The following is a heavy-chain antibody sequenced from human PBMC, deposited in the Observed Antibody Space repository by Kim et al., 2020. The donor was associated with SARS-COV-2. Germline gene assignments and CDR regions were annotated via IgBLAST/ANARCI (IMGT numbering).Heavy chain of an antibody. J-gene: IGHJ6*02. V-gene: IGHV3-21*01. D-gene: IGHD3-9*01. CDR2: ISSSSSYI. CDR3: ARAGGLTYYYGMDV. Sequence: GGSLRLSCAASGFTFSSYSMNWVRQAPGKVLEWVSSISSSSSYIYYADSVKGRFTISRDNAKNSLYLQMNSLRAEDTAVYYCARAGGLTYYYGMDVWGQGTTVTVS. CDR1: GFTFSSYS.